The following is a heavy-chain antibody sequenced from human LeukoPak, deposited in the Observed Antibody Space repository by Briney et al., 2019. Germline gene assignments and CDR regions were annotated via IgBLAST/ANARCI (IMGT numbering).Heavy chain of an antibody. D-gene: IGHD5-18*01. Sequence: SETLSLTCTVSGGSISSSSYYWGWIRQPPGKGLEWIGSIYYSGSTYYNPSLKSRVTISVDTSKNQFSLKLSSVTAADTAVYYCARLLRYSYDDWGQGTLVTVSP. CDR2: IYYSGST. V-gene: IGHV4-39*01. CDR1: GGSISSSSYY. CDR3: ARLLRYSYDD. J-gene: IGHJ4*02.